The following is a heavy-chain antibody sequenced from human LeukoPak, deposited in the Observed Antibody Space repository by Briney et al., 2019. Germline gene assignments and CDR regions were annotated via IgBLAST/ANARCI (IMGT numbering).Heavy chain of an antibody. J-gene: IGHJ4*02. CDR2: INPNSGGA. CDR3: ARSRSPHRPGHFDY. Sequence: ASVKVSCKASGYTFTGYYIHWVRQAPGQGLEYMGRINPNSGGANYAQKFQDRVTMTRDTSISTAYMELSRLRSDDTAVYYCARSRSPHRPGHFDYWGQGTLVTVSS. V-gene: IGHV1-2*06. CDR1: GYTFTGYY. D-gene: IGHD1-14*01.